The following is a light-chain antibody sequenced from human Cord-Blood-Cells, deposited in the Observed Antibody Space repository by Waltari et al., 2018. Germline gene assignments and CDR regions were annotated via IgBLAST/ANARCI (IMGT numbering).Light chain of an antibody. CDR1: QSVLYSANNKNY. Sequence: DIVMTQSPDSLAVSLGERATINCKSSQSVLYSANNKNYLAWYQQKPGQPPKLLIYWASTRESGVPDRFSGSGSGTDFTLTISSLQAEDLAVYYWQQYYSTITFGQGTRLEIK. CDR2: WAS. J-gene: IGKJ5*01. V-gene: IGKV4-1*01. CDR3: QQYYSTIT.